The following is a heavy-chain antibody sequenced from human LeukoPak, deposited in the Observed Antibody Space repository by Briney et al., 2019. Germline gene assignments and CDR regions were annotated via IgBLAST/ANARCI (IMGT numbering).Heavy chain of an antibody. V-gene: IGHV1-24*01. J-gene: IGHJ6*02. CDR3: ASRSGPILYCGGDCYSYGMDV. Sequence: ASVKVSCKVSGYTLTELSMHWVRQAPGKGLEWMGGFDPEDGETIYAQKFQGRVTMTEDTSTDTAYMELSSLRSEDTAVYYCASRSGPILYCGGDCYSYGMDVWGQGTTVTVSS. D-gene: IGHD2-21*01. CDR2: FDPEDGET. CDR1: GYTLTELS.